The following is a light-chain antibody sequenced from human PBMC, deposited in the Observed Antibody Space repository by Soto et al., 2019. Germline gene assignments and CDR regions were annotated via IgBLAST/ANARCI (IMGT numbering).Light chain of an antibody. Sequence: DIQMTQSPSTLSASVXDRVTITCRASQSISSWLAWYQQKPGKAPKLLIYDASSLESGVPSRFSGSGSGTEFTLTISSLQPDDFATYYCQQYNSYSRTFGQGTKVDIK. CDR3: QQYNSYSRT. CDR2: DAS. CDR1: QSISSW. V-gene: IGKV1-5*01. J-gene: IGKJ1*01.